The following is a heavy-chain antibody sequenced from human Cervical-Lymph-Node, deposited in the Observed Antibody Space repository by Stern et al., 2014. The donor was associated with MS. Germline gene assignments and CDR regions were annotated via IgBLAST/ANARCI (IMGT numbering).Heavy chain of an antibody. CDR2: IHYDAST. J-gene: IGHJ4*02. V-gene: IGHV3-66*01. Sequence: EVQLVQSGGGLVQPGGSLRLSCAGSGFTISKNYMSWVRQAPGKGLEWISVIHYDASTYFAASVKGRFNTSRDDSKNTFYLQMNNLRGEDTAVYYCARGGASRNWGQGTLVLVSS. D-gene: IGHD1-14*01. CDR3: ARGGASRN. CDR1: GFTISKNY.